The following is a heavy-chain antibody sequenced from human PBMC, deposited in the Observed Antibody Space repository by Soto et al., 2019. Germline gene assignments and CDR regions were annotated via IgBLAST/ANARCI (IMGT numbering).Heavy chain of an antibody. D-gene: IGHD3-3*01. CDR3: ARSPRGTIFGVVIIRAYYMDV. Sequence: ASVKVSSKASGYTFTSYGISWVRQAPGQGLEWMGWISAYNGNTNYAQKLQGRVTMTTDTSTSTAYMELRSLRSDDTAVYYCARSPRGTIFGVVIIRAYYMDVWGKGTTVTVSS. J-gene: IGHJ6*03. V-gene: IGHV1-18*01. CDR2: ISAYNGNT. CDR1: GYTFTSYG.